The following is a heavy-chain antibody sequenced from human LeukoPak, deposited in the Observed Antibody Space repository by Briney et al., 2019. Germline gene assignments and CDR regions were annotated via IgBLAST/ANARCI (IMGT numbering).Heavy chain of an antibody. CDR3: ATLVGTSDAFDI. J-gene: IGHJ3*02. V-gene: IGHV1-2*06. D-gene: IGHD1-26*01. CDR1: GYTFTGYY. CDR2: INPNSGGT. Sequence: ASVKVSCKASGYTFTGYYMHWVRQAPGQGLEWMGRINPNSGGTNYAQTFQGRVTMTRDTSISTAYMELSSLRSDDTAAYYCATLVGTSDAFDIWGQGTMVTVSA.